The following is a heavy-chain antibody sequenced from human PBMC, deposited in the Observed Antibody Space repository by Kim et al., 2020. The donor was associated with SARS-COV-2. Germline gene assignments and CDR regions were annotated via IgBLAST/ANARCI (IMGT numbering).Heavy chain of an antibody. Sequence: GGSLRLSCAASGFTFDDYAMHWVRQAPGKGLEWVSGISWHSGSICYADSVKGRFTISRDNAKNSLYLQMNSLRAEDTALYYCAKDGGTYSGQDAFEISGQGTMVTVSS. J-gene: IGHJ3*02. CDR1: GFTFDDYA. V-gene: IGHV3-9*01. CDR2: ISWHSGSI. CDR3: AKDGGTYSGQDAFEI. D-gene: IGHD1-26*01.